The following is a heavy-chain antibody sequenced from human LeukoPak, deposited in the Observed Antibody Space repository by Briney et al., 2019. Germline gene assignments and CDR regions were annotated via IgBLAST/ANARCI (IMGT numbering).Heavy chain of an antibody. CDR1: GGSISSYY. CDR2: IYTSGST. CDR3: ARQIAAAGTFIDY. V-gene: IGHV4-4*09. Sequence: SETLSLTCTVSGGSISSYYWIWIRQPPGKGLEWIGYIYTSGSTNYNPSLKSRVTISVDTSKNQFSLKLSSVTAADTAVYYCARQIAAAGTFIDYWGQGTLVTVSS. D-gene: IGHD6-13*01. J-gene: IGHJ4*02.